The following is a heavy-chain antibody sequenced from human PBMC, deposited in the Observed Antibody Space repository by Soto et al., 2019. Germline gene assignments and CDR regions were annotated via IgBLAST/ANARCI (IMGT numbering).Heavy chain of an antibody. CDR2: ILFDGSNK. D-gene: IGHD6-19*01. V-gene: IGHV3-30-3*01. Sequence: HPGGSLRLSCAASGFTFSSYAMHWVRQAPGKGLEWVAVILFDGSNKYYADSVKGRFTISRDNSKNTLYLQMNSLRAEDTAVYYCARDDGTLSSGWYGALFDYYYGMDVWGQGTTVTVSS. CDR3: ARDDGTLSSGWYGALFDYYYGMDV. J-gene: IGHJ6*02. CDR1: GFTFSSYA.